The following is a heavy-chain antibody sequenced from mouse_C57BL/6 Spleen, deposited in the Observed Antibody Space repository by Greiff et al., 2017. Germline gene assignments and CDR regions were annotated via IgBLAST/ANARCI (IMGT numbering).Heavy chain of an antibody. V-gene: IGHV5-17*01. CDR2: ISSGSSTI. CDR3: ARDGYDAGYYYAMDY. CDR1: GFTFSDYG. Sequence: EVQLVESGGGLVKPGGSLKLSCAASGFTFSDYGMHWVRQAPEKGLEWVAYISSGSSTIYYADTVKGRFTISRDNAKNTLFLQMTSLRSEDTAMYYCARDGYDAGYYYAMDYWGQGTSVTVSS. J-gene: IGHJ4*01. D-gene: IGHD2-2*01.